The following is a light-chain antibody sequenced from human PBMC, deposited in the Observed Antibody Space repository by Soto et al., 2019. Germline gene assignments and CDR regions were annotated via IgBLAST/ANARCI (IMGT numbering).Light chain of an antibody. CDR1: SSNIGSKD. J-gene: IGLJ1*01. Sequence: SVLPQPPSASGTPGQRVTISCSGSSSNIGSKDVNWYQQLPETAPKVLMYSNNQRPSGVPDRFSGSKSGTSASLAISGLQSEDEADYYCAAWDDSLNGYVFGNGTKVTVL. V-gene: IGLV1-44*01. CDR2: SNN. CDR3: AAWDDSLNGYV.